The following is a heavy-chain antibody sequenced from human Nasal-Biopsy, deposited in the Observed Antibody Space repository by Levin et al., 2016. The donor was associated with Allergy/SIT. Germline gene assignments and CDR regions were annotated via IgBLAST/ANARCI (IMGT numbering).Heavy chain of an antibody. Sequence: ASVKVSCKASGYAFTSYGVAWVRQAPVQGFEWMGWISPYNGRTNYAQKFQGRVTITADKSTSTAYMELSSLRSEDTAVYYCARLITGDLPHGFHIWGQGTMVTVSS. CDR1: GYAFTSYG. J-gene: IGHJ3*02. CDR2: ISPYNGRT. CDR3: ARLITGDLPHGFHI. V-gene: IGHV1-18*01. D-gene: IGHD7-27*01.